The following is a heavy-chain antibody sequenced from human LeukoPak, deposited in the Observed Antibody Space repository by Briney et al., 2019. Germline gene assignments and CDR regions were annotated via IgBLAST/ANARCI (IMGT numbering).Heavy chain of an antibody. J-gene: IGHJ4*02. Sequence: SETLSLTCTVSGGSISSYYWSWIRQPPGKGLEWIGYIYYSGSTNYNPSLKSRVTISVDTSKNQFSLKLSSVTAADTAVYYCARLRRYGSGSYYPDYWGQGTLVTVSS. D-gene: IGHD3-10*01. CDR3: ARLRRYGSGSYYPDY. CDR2: IYYSGST. V-gene: IGHV4-59*01. CDR1: GGSISSYY.